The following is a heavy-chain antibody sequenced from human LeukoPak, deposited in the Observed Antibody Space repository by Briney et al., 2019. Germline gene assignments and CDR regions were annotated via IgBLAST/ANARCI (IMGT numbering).Heavy chain of an antibody. CDR1: GGTFSSYA. J-gene: IGHJ6*03. CDR2: IIPIFGIA. CDR3: ARGVALWGYYYYMDV. D-gene: IGHD7-27*01. Sequence: ASVKVSCKASGGTFSSYAIRWVRQAPGQGLEWMGGIIPIFGIANYAQKFQGRVTITTDESTSTAYMELSSLRSEDTAVYYCARGVALWGYYYYMDVWGKGTTVTVSS. V-gene: IGHV1-69*05.